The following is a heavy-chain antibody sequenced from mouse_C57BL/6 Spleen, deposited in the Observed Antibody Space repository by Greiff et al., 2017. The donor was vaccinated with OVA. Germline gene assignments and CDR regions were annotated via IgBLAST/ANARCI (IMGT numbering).Heavy chain of an antibody. CDR3: ASPGTGFAY. CDR1: GFTFSSYG. Sequence: EVQLVESGGDLVKPGGSLKLSCAASGFTFSSYGMSWVRQTPDKRLEWVATISSGGSYTYYPDSVKGRFTISRDNAKNTLYLQMSSLKSEDTAMYYCASPGTGFAYWGQGTLVTVSA. V-gene: IGHV5-6*01. J-gene: IGHJ3*01. D-gene: IGHD4-1*01. CDR2: ISSGGSYT.